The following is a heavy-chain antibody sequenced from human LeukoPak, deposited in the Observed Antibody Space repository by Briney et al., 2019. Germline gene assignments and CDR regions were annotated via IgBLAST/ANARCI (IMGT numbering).Heavy chain of an antibody. V-gene: IGHV4-39*07. Sequence: PSETLSLTCTVSGGSISSSSYYWGWIRQPPGKGLEWIGSIYYSGSTYYNPSLKSRVTISVDTSKNQFSLKLSSVTAADTAVYYCARGSPMIVVVIRGPRAHNLDYWGQGTLVTVSS. CDR1: GGSISSSSYY. CDR3: ARGSPMIVVVIRGPRAHNLDY. CDR2: IYYSGST. D-gene: IGHD3-22*01. J-gene: IGHJ4*02.